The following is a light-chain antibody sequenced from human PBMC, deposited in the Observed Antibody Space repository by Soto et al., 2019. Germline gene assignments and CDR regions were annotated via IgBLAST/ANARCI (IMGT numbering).Light chain of an antibody. CDR1: QTISSNY. Sequence: EIVLTQSPSTLSLSPGERVTLSCRASQTISSNYLAWYQQKPGQAPRLLIYGASFRATGIPDRFSGSGSGTDFTLTISRLEPEDFGVYYCQQYGRSPPGFTFGPGTKVDIK. CDR3: QQYGRSPPGFT. J-gene: IGKJ3*01. CDR2: GAS. V-gene: IGKV3-20*01.